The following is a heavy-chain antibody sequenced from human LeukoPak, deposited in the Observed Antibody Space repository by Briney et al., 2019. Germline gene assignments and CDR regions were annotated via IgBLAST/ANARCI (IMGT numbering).Heavy chain of an antibody. J-gene: IGHJ1*01. Sequence: GSSVKVSCKASGGTVRRHAVNWVRQAPGQGLEWMGGIVPMSGITVYAQKFQGRVTVSTDESTNTDYMEVSSLTSEDTAVYYCTTYGGNTAEYFQYWGQGTLVTVSS. D-gene: IGHD4/OR15-4a*01. V-gene: IGHV1-69*05. CDR3: TTYGGNTAEYFQY. CDR1: GGTVRRHA. CDR2: IVPMSGIT.